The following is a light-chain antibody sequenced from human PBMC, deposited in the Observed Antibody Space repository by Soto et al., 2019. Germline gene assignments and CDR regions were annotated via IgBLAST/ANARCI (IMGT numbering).Light chain of an antibody. Sequence: QSALTQPPSASGSPGQSVTISCTGTSSDVGGYNYVSWYQQHPGKAPKVMIYEVSKRPSGVPDRFSGSKSGNTASLTVSGLQAEDAADYYCSSYAGSNNVVFGGGTQLTVL. J-gene: IGLJ2*01. CDR2: EVS. CDR3: SSYAGSNNVV. V-gene: IGLV2-8*01. CDR1: SSDVGGYNY.